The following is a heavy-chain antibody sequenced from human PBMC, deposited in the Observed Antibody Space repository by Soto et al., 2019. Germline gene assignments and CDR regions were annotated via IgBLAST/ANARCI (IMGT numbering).Heavy chain of an antibody. J-gene: IGHJ6*02. V-gene: IGHV1-69*01. D-gene: IGHD3-10*01. CDR3: AISDNVTVRGVISYYYYYGMDV. CDR1: GGTFSSYA. Sequence: QVQLVQSGAEVKKPGSSVKVSCKASGGTFSSYAISWVRQAPGQGLEWMGGIIPIFGTANYAQKFQGRVTITADESTSTAYMELSSLRSEDTAVYYCAISDNVTVRGVISYYYYYGMDVWGQGTTVTVSS. CDR2: IIPIFGTA.